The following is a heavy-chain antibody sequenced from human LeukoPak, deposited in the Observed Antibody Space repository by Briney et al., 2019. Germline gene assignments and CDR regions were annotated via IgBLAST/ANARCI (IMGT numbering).Heavy chain of an antibody. J-gene: IGHJ3*02. CDR2: IYTSGST. D-gene: IGHD2-15*01. Sequence: PSETLSLTCTVSGGSISSYYWSWIRQPAGKGLEWIGRIYTSGSTNYNPSLKSRVTMSVDTSKNQFSLKLSSVTAADTAVYYCAISDKGCESCFDAFDIWGQGTMVTVSS. CDR1: GGSISSYY. CDR3: AISDKGCESCFDAFDI. V-gene: IGHV4-4*07.